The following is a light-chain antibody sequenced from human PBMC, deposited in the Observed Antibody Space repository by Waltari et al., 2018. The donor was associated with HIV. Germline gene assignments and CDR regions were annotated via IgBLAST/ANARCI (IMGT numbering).Light chain of an antibody. CDR2: WAS. J-gene: IGKJ1*01. V-gene: IGKV4-1*01. Sequence: DIVMTQSPDSLAGSLGEGATIHCKSSQSVLYSSNNKNYLAWYQQKPGQPPKLLIYWASTRESGVPDRFSGSGSGTDFTLTISSLQAEDVAVYYCQQYYSTPPTFGQGTKVEIK. CDR1: QSVLYSSNNKNY. CDR3: QQYYSTPPT.